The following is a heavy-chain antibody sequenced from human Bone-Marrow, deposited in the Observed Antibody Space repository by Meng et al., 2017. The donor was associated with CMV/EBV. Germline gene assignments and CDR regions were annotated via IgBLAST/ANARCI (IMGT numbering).Heavy chain of an antibody. CDR1: GYTFTSYD. J-gene: IGHJ4*02. Sequence: ASVKVSCKASGYTFTSYDINWVRQATGQGLEWMGWMNPNSGNIGYAQKFQGRVTITRNTSISTAYMELSSLRSEDTAVYYCARAPSGWGAGFDYWGQGTLVTVSS. CDR3: ARAPSGWGAGFDY. V-gene: IGHV1-8*03. D-gene: IGHD1-26*01. CDR2: MNPNSGNI.